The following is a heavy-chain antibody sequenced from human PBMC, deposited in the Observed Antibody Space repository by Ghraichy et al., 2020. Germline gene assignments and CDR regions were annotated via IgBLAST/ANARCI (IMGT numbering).Heavy chain of an antibody. J-gene: IGHJ4*02. Sequence: SETLSLTCTVSGGSISSSSYYWGWIRQPPGKGLEWIGSIYYSGSTYYNPSLKSRVTISVDTSKNQFSLKLSSVTAADTAVYYCARQAYDSSGYYREPLFFRPRTDRFDYWGQGTLVTVSS. CDR1: GGSISSSSYY. V-gene: IGHV4-39*01. CDR2: IYYSGST. CDR3: ARQAYDSSGYYREPLFFRPRTDRFDY. D-gene: IGHD3-22*01.